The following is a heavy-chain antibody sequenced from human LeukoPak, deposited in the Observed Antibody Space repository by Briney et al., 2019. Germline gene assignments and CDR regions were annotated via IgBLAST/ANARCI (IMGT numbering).Heavy chain of an antibody. Sequence: GASVKVSCKASGYTFTSCYMHWVRQAPGQGLEWMGIINPSGGSTSYAQKFQGRVTMTRDTSTSTVYMEVSSLRSEDTAVYCCAADYYDSSGYYTIDYWGQGTLVTVSS. J-gene: IGHJ4*02. D-gene: IGHD3-22*01. CDR1: GYTFTSCY. CDR2: INPSGGST. CDR3: AADYYDSSGYYTIDY. V-gene: IGHV1-46*01.